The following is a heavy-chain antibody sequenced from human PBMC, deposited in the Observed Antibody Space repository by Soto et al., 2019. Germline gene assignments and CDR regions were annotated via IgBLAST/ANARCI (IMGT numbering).Heavy chain of an antibody. Sequence: EVQLLESGGGLVQPGGSLRLSCAASGFTFSSYAMSWVRQAPGKGLEWVSAISGSGGSTYYADSVNGRFTISRDNSKNTLYLQMNSLRAEDTAVYYCAKQGRGHDAFDIWGQGTMVTVSS. CDR1: GFTFSSYA. CDR2: ISGSGGST. J-gene: IGHJ3*02. CDR3: AKQGRGHDAFDI. V-gene: IGHV3-23*01.